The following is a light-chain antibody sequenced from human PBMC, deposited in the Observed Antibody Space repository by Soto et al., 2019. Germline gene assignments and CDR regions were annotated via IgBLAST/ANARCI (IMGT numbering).Light chain of an antibody. CDR1: SSDVGSYNL. J-gene: IGLJ3*02. CDR3: CSYAGSSTWV. V-gene: IGLV2-23*02. Sequence: QSALTQPASVSGSPGQSITISCTGTSSDVGSYNLVSWYQQHQGKAPKLMIYEVTKRPSGVSNRFSGSKSGNTASLTVSGLQAEDEADYYCCSYAGSSTWVFGGWTKLAVL. CDR2: EVT.